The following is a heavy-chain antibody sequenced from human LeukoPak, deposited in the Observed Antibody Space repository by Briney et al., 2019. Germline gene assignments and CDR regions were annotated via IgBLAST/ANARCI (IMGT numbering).Heavy chain of an antibody. CDR1: GYTFTSYD. J-gene: IGHJ6*02. CDR3: ARDSGGDYEDYYYGMDV. CDR2: MNPNSGNT. D-gene: IGHD4-17*01. Sequence: ASVKVSCKASGYTFTSYDINWVRQATGQGLEWMGWMNPNSGNTGYAQKFQGRVTMTRNTSISTAYMELSSLRSEDTAVYYCARDSGGDYEDYYYGMDVWGQGTTVTVSS. V-gene: IGHV1-8*01.